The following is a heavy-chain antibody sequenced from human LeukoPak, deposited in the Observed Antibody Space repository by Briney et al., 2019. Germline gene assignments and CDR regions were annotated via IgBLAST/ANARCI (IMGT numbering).Heavy chain of an antibody. CDR2: INHSGST. CDR1: GGSFSGYY. D-gene: IGHD6-13*01. CDR3: ARAWGSSWSFDY. J-gene: IGHJ4*02. Sequence: PSETLSLTCAVYGGSFSGYYCSWIRQPPGKGLEWIGEINHSGSTNYNPSLKSRVTISVDTSKNQFSLKLSSVTAADTAVYYCARAWGSSWSFDYWGQGTLVTVSS. V-gene: IGHV4-34*01.